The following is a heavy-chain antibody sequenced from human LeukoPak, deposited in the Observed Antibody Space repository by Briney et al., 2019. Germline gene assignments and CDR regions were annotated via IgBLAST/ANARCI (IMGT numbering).Heavy chain of an antibody. V-gene: IGHV3-23*01. CDR3: AKGGKWDVTPFDY. CDR1: GFTFSSHA. J-gene: IGHJ4*02. Sequence: PGGSLRLSCAASGFTFSSHAMSWVRQAPGKGLEWVSAISDSGGSTYSADSVKGRFTISRDNSKNTLYLQVNSLRAEDTAVYYCAKGGKWDVTPFDYWGQGTLVTVSS. CDR2: ISDSGGST. D-gene: IGHD1-26*01.